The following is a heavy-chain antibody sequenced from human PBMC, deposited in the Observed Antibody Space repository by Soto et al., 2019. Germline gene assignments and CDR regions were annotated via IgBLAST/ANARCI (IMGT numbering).Heavy chain of an antibody. J-gene: IGHJ6*02. Sequence: LRLSCAASGFTFSSYEMNWVRQAPGKGLEWVSYISSSGSTIYYADSVKGRFTISRDNAKNSLYLQMNSLRAEDTAVYYCARDCLATIWAYYGMDVWGQGTTVTVSS. V-gene: IGHV3-48*03. D-gene: IGHD5-12*01. CDR2: ISSSGSTI. CDR3: ARDCLATIWAYYGMDV. CDR1: GFTFSSYE.